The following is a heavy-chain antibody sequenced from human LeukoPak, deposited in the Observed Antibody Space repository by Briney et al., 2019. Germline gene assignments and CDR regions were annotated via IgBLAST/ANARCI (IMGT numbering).Heavy chain of an antibody. J-gene: IGHJ4*02. CDR3: AYYDSSGYYYGRLRY. D-gene: IGHD3-22*01. V-gene: IGHV3-23*01. CDR2: IHAGGGST. CDR1: GFTFTDHA. Sequence: GGSLRLSCAASGFTFTDHAMSWVRQTPDKGLEWVSSIHAGGGSTLYADSMKGRFTISRDNSKNTLFLQMNSPRADDTGLYFCAYYDSSGYYYGRLRYWGQGTPVTVSS.